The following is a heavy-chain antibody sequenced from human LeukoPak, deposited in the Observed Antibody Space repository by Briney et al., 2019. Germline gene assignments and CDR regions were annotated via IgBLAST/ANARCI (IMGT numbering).Heavy chain of an antibody. J-gene: IGHJ5*02. D-gene: IGHD6-13*01. CDR3: AKPRYSSSSYNWFDP. Sequence: PWGSLRLSCAASGFTVGRYAVSGGSQAPRQGRQWVSAISGSGGSTYYADSVKGRFTISRDNSKNTLYLQMNSLRAEDTAVYYCAKPRYSSSSYNWFDPWGQGTLVTVSS. CDR1: GFTVGRYA. CDR2: ISGSGGST. V-gene: IGHV3-23*01.